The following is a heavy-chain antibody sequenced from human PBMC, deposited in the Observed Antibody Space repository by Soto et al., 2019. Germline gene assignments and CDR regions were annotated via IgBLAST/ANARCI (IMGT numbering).Heavy chain of an antibody. Sequence: PSETLSLTCTVSGGSISSYYWSWIRQPPGKGLEWIGYIYYSGSTNYNPSLKSRVTISVDTSKNQFSLKLSSVTAADTAVYYCARAPIGELREPDCYFDYWGQGTLVTVSS. CDR3: ARAPIGELREPDCYFDY. J-gene: IGHJ4*02. V-gene: IGHV4-59*01. CDR1: GGSISSYY. CDR2: IYYSGST. D-gene: IGHD1-26*01.